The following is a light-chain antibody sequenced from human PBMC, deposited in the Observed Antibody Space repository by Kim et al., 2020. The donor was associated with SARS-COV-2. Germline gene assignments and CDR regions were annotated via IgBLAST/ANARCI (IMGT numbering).Light chain of an antibody. J-gene: IGKJ4*01. Sequence: LSLPPGETATPPSRASQTVSSSYLAWYRQKPGQPPRLLIYGTSTRATGVPDRFSGSGSGTDFTLTISRLEPEDFAVYYCQQYGSSFGGGTKLEI. CDR1: QTVSSSY. CDR2: GTS. V-gene: IGKV3-20*01. CDR3: QQYGSS.